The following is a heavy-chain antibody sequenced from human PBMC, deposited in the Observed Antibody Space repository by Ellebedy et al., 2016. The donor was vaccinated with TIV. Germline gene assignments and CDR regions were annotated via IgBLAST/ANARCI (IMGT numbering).Heavy chain of an antibody. Sequence: GESLKISXAASGFTFSGYGMHWVRQAPGKGLEWVAVISYNGVTKFYGDSVKGRFTISRDNTKNTLYLQMNSLRAEDTAVYYCVRDGSWPGGSSDYWGQGTLVTVSS. V-gene: IGHV3-30*03. CDR2: ISYNGVTK. D-gene: IGHD1-26*01. CDR3: VRDGSWPGGSSDY. J-gene: IGHJ4*02. CDR1: GFTFSGYG.